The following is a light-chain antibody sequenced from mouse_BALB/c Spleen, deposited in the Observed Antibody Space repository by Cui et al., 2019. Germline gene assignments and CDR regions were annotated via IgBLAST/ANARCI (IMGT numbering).Light chain of an antibody. Sequence: IVLTQSPATMSASLGEETTLTCSASSNVSYMHWYQQKSGTSPKLLIYSTSNLASRVPSRFSGSGSGTFYSLTISSVEAEDAADYYCHQWSSYPWTFGGGTKLEIK. V-gene: IGKV4-80*01. CDR2: STS. J-gene: IGKJ1*01. CDR1: SNVSY. CDR3: HQWSSYPWT.